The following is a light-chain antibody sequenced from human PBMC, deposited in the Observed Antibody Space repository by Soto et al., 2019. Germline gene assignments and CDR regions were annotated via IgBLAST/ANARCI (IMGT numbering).Light chain of an antibody. CDR2: DVS. V-gene: IGKV3-20*01. CDR1: QSVSSTY. J-gene: IGKJ1*01. Sequence: EIVLTQSPGTLSLSPGERATLSCRASQSVSSTYVAWYQQKPGQAPRLLIYDVSSRATGIPDRFSGSGSGTDFTLTISRLEPEDFAVSFCQEYGISRTFGQGTKV. CDR3: QEYGISRT.